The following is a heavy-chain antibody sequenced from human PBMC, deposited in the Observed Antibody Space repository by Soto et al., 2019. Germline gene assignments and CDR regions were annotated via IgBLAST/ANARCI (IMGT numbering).Heavy chain of an antibody. CDR3: ARDQGDG. V-gene: IGHV3-33*01. CDR1: GFTFSSYG. Sequence: QVQLVESGGGVVQPGRSLRLSCAASGFTFSSYGMHWVRQAPGKGLEWVAVIWYDGSDTYYADSVKGRFTISRDNSKNTLYLQMNSMRAEDTAVYYCARDQGDGWGQGTLVTVSS. D-gene: IGHD2-21*02. CDR2: IWYDGSDT. J-gene: IGHJ4*02.